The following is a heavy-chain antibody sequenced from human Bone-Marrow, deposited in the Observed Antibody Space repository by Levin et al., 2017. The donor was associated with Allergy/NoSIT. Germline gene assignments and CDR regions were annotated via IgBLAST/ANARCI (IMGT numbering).Heavy chain of an antibody. CDR3: ARQNGAPAYFDY. D-gene: IGHD2-8*01. V-gene: IGHV3-30-3*01. Sequence: PGGSLRLSCEGSGFTFSSYVFYWIRQAPGKGLEWVAFISYDENNRDYADSVKGRFSISRDNSKDTLYLQMDTLGPEDTAMYFCARQNGAPAYFDYWGQGVLVTVS. CDR2: ISYDENNR. CDR1: GFTFSSYV. J-gene: IGHJ4*02.